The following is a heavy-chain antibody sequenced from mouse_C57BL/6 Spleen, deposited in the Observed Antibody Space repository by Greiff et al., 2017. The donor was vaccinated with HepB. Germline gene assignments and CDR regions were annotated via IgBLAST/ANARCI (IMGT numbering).Heavy chain of an antibody. D-gene: IGHD1-1*01. CDR2: ISYDGSN. Sequence: DVKLQESGPGLVKPSQSLSLTCSVTGYSITSGYYWNWIRQFPGNKLEWMGYISYDGSNNYNPSLKNRISITRDTSKHQFFLKLNSVTTEDTATYYCARDPTYYYGSSYDYWGQGTTLTVSS. CDR3: ARDPTYYYGSSYDY. V-gene: IGHV3-6*01. CDR1: GYSITSGYY. J-gene: IGHJ2*01.